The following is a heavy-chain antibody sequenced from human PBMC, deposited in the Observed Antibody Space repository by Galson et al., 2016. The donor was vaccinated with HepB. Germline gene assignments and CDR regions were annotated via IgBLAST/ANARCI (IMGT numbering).Heavy chain of an antibody. V-gene: IGHV3-33*01. CDR3: ARDVAVAGTGVDY. D-gene: IGHD6-19*01. CDR1: GFTFSSYG. J-gene: IGHJ4*02. Sequence: SLRLSCAASGFTFSSYGMHWVRQAPGKGLEWVEVIWSDGANKYYADSVKGRFTISRDNSNNTLYLQIHRLRAEDTAVYYFARDVAVAGTGVDYWGQGTLVSVSS. CDR2: IWSDGANK.